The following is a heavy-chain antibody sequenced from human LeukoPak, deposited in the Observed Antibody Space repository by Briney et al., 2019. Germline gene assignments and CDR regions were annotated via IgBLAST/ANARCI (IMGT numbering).Heavy chain of an antibody. CDR3: ARTTEGGYTYDYFYYYYMDV. Sequence: SETLSLTCSFSGYSISGGYYWGWIRQPPGQGLEWIGNIYHSGSTYYNPSLKSRVTISVDSSKNQFSLKLSSVTAADTAVYYCARTTEGGYTYDYFYYYYMDVWGKGTTVTISS. V-gene: IGHV4-38-2*01. J-gene: IGHJ6*03. D-gene: IGHD5-18*01. CDR1: GYSISGGYY. CDR2: IYHSGST.